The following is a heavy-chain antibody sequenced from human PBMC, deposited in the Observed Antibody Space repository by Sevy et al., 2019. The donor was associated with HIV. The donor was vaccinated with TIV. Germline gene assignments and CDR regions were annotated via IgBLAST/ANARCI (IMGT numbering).Heavy chain of an antibody. CDR3: ARHRPQGVVIIPGSGYHYGADF. CDR1: GYSFNMYG. CDR2: ISAYTGDT. D-gene: IGHD3-3*01. J-gene: IGHJ6*02. Sequence: ASVKVSCKTSGYSFNMYGISWVRQAPGQGLEWMGWISAYTGDTDYRQMFRGRVTMTTDASTKTACMELRRLTSDDTAVYYCARHRPQGVVIIPGSGYHYGADFWGQGTMVTVSS. V-gene: IGHV1-18*01.